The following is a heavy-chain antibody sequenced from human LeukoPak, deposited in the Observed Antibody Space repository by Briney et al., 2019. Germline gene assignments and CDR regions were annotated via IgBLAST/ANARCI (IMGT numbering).Heavy chain of an antibody. D-gene: IGHD6-19*01. J-gene: IGHJ4*02. Sequence: ASVKVSCKASGYTFTSYGISWVRQAPGQGLEWMGWISGHNENTNYAQKFQGRVTMTTDTSTSTAYVELRSLRSDDTAVYYCARTSESGWRESDYWGQGTLVTVSS. V-gene: IGHV1-18*01. CDR2: ISGHNENT. CDR3: ARTSESGWRESDY. CDR1: GYTFTSYG.